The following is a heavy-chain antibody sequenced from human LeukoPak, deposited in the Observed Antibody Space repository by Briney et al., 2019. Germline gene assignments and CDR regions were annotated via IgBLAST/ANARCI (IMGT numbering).Heavy chain of an antibody. Sequence: SETLSLTCAVYGGSFSGYYWSWIRQPPGRGLEWLGEINHSGSTNYNPSLKSRVTISVDTSKNQFSLKLSSVTAADTAVYYCARDRDYDILTGYYYYYYMDVWGKGTTVTVSS. CDR2: INHSGST. CDR3: ARDRDYDILTGYYYYYYMDV. J-gene: IGHJ6*03. V-gene: IGHV4-34*01. CDR1: GGSFSGYY. D-gene: IGHD3-9*01.